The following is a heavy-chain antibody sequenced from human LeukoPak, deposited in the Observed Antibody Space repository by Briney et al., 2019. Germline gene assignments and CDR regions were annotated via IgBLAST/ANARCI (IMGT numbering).Heavy chain of an antibody. CDR1: GFTFSIYA. Sequence: PGGSLRLSCAASGFTFSIYAMSWVRQAPGKGLEWVSAISGSGRTAYYADSVKGRFTISRDNAKNSLYLQMNSLRAEDTAVYYCARDVVPAAIWGQGTLVTVSS. V-gene: IGHV3-23*01. CDR2: ISGSGRTA. J-gene: IGHJ4*02. CDR3: ARDVVPAAI. D-gene: IGHD2-2*01.